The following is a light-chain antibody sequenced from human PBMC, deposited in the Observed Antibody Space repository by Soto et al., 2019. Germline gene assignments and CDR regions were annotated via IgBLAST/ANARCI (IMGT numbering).Light chain of an antibody. CDR2: AAS. CDR1: QGISSY. V-gene: IGKV1-9*01. Sequence: IQLTQSPSSLSASVGDRVTITCRASQGISSYLAWYQQKPGKAPKLLIYAASTLQSGVPSRFSGSGSGTDFTLTIRSLQPEDCATYYCQQLNSYPPTFGGGTKVEIK. CDR3: QQLNSYPPT. J-gene: IGKJ4*01.